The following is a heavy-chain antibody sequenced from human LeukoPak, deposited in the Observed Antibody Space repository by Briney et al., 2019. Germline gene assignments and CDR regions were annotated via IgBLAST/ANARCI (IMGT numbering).Heavy chain of an antibody. Sequence: GGSLRLSCAASGFTFSSYSMNWVRQAPGKGLEWVSSISSSSSYTYYADSVKGRFTISRDNAKNSLYLQMNSLRAEDTAVYYCASSIEFEGYWGQGTLVTVSS. CDR1: GFTFSSYS. J-gene: IGHJ4*02. CDR2: ISSSSSYT. D-gene: IGHD2/OR15-2a*01. CDR3: ASSIEFEGY. V-gene: IGHV3-21*01.